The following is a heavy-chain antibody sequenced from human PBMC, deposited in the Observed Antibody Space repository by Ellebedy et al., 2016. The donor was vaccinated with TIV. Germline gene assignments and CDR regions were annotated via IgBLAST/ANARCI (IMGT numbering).Heavy chain of an antibody. D-gene: IGHD3-10*01. J-gene: IGHJ6*02. CDR2: INPNSGGT. CDR3: AHLSATMVRGVIGRDYYGMDV. V-gene: IGHV1-2*02. CDR1: GYTFTGYY. Sequence: AASVKVSCKASGYTFTGYYMHWVRQAPGQGLEWMGWINPNSGGTNYAQKFQGRVTMTRDTSISTAYMELSRLRSDDTAVYYCAHLSATMVRGVIGRDYYGMDVWGQGTTVTVSS.